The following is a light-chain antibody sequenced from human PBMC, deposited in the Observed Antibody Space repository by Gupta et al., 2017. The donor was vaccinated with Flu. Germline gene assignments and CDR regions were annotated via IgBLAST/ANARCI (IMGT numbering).Light chain of an antibody. J-gene: IGKJ3*01. CDR2: AAS. CDR3: QSENSAPQT. CDR1: QEISSY. V-gene: IGKV1-27*01. Sequence: PSSLSASVGDRVTHTCRASQEISSYLAWYQQKAGEAPKLLIYAASSVKEGVPSSFSGSGSGTYFTLTISSRQPDDVANYYCQSENSAPQTFGCGTKVDIK.